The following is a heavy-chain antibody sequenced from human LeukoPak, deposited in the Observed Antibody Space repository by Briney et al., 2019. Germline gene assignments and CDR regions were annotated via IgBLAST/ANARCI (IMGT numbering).Heavy chain of an antibody. CDR1: GDFLSSNSAA. D-gene: IGHD3-3*01. V-gene: IGHV6-1*01. Sequence: SQTLSLTCAISGDFLSSNSAAWHWIRQSPSRGLEWLGRTYYRSKCYNDYAVSVKSRITINPDTSKNQFSLQLNSVTPEDTAVYYCARDRSHFWSGSLDGMDVWGQGTTVTVSS. CDR2: TYYRSKCYN. CDR3: ARDRSHFWSGSLDGMDV. J-gene: IGHJ6*02.